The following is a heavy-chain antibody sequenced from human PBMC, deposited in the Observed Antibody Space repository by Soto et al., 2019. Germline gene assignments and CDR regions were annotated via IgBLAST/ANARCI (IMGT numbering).Heavy chain of an antibody. CDR3: AKPITIFGVVPVDY. J-gene: IGHJ4*02. Sequence: PGGSLRLSCAASGFTFSSYAMSWVRQAPGRGLEWVSAISGSGGSTYYADSVKGRFTISRDNSKNTLYLQMNSLRAEDTAVYYCAKPITIFGVVPVDYWGQGTLVTVSS. CDR2: ISGSGGST. D-gene: IGHD3-3*01. CDR1: GFTFSSYA. V-gene: IGHV3-23*01.